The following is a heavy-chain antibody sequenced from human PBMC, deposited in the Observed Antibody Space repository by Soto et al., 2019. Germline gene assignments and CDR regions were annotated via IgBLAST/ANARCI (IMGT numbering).Heavy chain of an antibody. CDR2: ISSSGSPI. J-gene: IGHJ6*02. V-gene: IGHV3-48*02. CDR1: GFTLRTYS. Sequence: EVQLVESGGGLVQPGGSLRVSCAASGFTLRTYSLNWVRQAPGKRLEWISYISSSGSPIYYADSVKGRFTVSRDNAKNSLSRQMNTLRDEDTAVYYCARVPSSGSYRSYSYFGMDVWGPGTTVTVSS. D-gene: IGHD1-26*01. CDR3: ARVPSSGSYRSYSYFGMDV.